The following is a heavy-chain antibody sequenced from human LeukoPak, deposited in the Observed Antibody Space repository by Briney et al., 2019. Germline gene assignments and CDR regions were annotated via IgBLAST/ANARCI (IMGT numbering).Heavy chain of an antibody. CDR3: AREVARRSIVVVPAAIGVLDY. D-gene: IGHD2-2*01. CDR1: DGSISSSSYY. Sequence: SETLSLTCTVSDGSISSSSYYWGWIRQPPGKGLEWIGSIYYSGSTYYNPSLKSRVTISVDTSKNQFSLKLSSVTAADTAVYYCAREVARRSIVVVPAAIGVLDYWGQGTLVTVSS. J-gene: IGHJ4*02. CDR2: IYYSGST. V-gene: IGHV4-39*02.